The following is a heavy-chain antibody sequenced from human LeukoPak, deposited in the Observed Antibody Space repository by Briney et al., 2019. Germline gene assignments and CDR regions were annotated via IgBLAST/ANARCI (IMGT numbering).Heavy chain of an antibody. CDR2: INHSGST. CDR3: ASRPSYYYDSSGYYNYDY. V-gene: IGHV4-39*07. D-gene: IGHD3-22*01. CDR1: GGSISSGGYY. J-gene: IGHJ4*02. Sequence: SETLSLTCTVSGGSISSGGYYWSWIRQPPGKGLEWIGEINHSGSTNYNPSLKSRVTISVDTSKNQFSLKLSSVTAADTAVYYCASRPSYYYDSSGYYNYDYWGQGTLVTVSS.